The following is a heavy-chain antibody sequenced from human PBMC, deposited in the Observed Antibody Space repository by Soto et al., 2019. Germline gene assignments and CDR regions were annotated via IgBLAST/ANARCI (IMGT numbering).Heavy chain of an antibody. CDR3: AREPSALAFDI. J-gene: IGHJ3*02. D-gene: IGHD6-25*01. Sequence: SETLSLTCTFSGGSISSYYWSWIRQPPGKGLEWIGYIYYSGSTNYNPSLKSRVTISVDTSKNQFSLKLSSVTAADTAVYYCAREPSALAFDIWGQGTMVTVSS. CDR1: GGSISSYY. CDR2: IYYSGST. V-gene: IGHV4-59*01.